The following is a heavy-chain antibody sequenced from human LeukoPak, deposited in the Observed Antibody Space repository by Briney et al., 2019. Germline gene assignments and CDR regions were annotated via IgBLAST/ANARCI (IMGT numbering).Heavy chain of an antibody. D-gene: IGHD6-13*01. J-gene: IGHJ6*02. CDR3: ARVGYSSSPRSIDHYYNYGMDV. V-gene: IGHV4-4*07. CDR2: IYTSGST. Sequence: SETLSLTCTVSGGSISSYYWSWIRQPAGKGLEWIGRIYTSGSTNYNPSLKSRVTMSVDTSKNQSSLKLSSVTAADTAVYYCARVGYSSSPRSIDHYYNYGMDVWGQGTTVTVSS. CDR1: GGSISSYY.